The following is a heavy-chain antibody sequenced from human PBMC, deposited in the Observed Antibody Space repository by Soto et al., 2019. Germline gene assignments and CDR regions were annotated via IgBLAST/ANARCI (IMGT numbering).Heavy chain of an antibody. D-gene: IGHD6-6*01. CDR3: AWKRIAARPEAYYMDV. J-gene: IGHJ6*03. V-gene: IGHV1-69*02. CDR1: GGTFSSYT. Sequence: GASVKVSCKASGGTFSSYTISWVRQAPGQGLEWMGRIIPILGIANYVQKFQGRVTITADKSTSTAYMELSSLRSEDTAVYYCAWKRIAARPEAYYMDVWGKGTTVTVSS. CDR2: IIPILGIA.